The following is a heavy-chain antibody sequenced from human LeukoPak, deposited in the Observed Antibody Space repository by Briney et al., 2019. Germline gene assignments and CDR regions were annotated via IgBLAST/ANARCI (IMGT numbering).Heavy chain of an antibody. CDR1: GFTFSSYS. Sequence: PGGSLRLSCAASGFTFSSYSINWVRQAPGKGLEWVSSISGSSSYIYYADSVKGRFTMSRDNSKNTLYLQMNSLRAEDTAIYYCAKGVYGLGVPPFDYWGQGTLVTVSS. D-gene: IGHD3-10*01. J-gene: IGHJ4*02. CDR3: AKGVYGLGVPPFDY. CDR2: ISGSSSYI. V-gene: IGHV3-21*04.